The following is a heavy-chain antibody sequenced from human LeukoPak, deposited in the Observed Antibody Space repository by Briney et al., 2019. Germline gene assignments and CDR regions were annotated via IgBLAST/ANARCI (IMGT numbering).Heavy chain of an antibody. CDR3: ARSHKQYYDFWSGYPRI. V-gene: IGHV5-51*01. D-gene: IGHD3-3*01. CDR1: GYSFTSYW. J-gene: IGHJ3*02. CDR2: IYPGDSDT. Sequence: GESLKISCKGSGYSFTSYWIGWVRQMPGKGLEWMGIIYPGDSDTRSSPSFQGQVTISADKSISTAYLQWSSLKASDTAMYYCARSHKQYYDFWSGYPRIWGQGTMVTVSS.